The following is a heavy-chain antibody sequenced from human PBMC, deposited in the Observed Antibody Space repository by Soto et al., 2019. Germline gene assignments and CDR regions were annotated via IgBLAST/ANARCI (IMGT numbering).Heavy chain of an antibody. V-gene: IGHV4-4*02. D-gene: IGHD6-25*01. J-gene: IGHJ4*02. CDR2: IFHTGGT. CDR3: ARVFSSSSGWMYYFDF. Sequence: QVQLQESGPGLVKPSETLSLPCTVSSDSIAGENWWSWVRQPPGMGLDWIGEIFHTGGTNYNPPLKGRVTMVVDKSQHQFSLNLTPATAADTAVYYCARVFSSSSGWMYYFDFWGQGTLVSVSS. CDR1: SDSIAGENW.